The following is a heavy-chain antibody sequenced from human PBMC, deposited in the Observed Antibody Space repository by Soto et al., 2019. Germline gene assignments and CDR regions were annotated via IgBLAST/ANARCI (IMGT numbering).Heavy chain of an antibody. D-gene: IGHD2-2*01. V-gene: IGHV1-69*12. CDR3: ARDGLVPAAVSGRMDV. CDR2: IIPIFGTA. CDR1: GGTFSSYA. Sequence: QVQLVQSGAEVKKPGSSVKVSCKASGGTFSSYAISWVRQAPGQGLEWMGGIIPIFGTANYAQKFQGRVTITADESTSTAYMELSSLRPEDTAVYYCARDGLVPAAVSGRMDVWGQGTTVTVSS. J-gene: IGHJ6*02.